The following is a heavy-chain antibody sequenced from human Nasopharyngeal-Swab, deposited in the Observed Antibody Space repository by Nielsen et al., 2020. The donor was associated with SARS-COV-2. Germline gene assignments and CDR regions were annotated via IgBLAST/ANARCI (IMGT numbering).Heavy chain of an antibody. Sequence: SVKVSCKASGGTFSSYAISWVRKAPGQGLEWRGGIIPIFGTANYAQKFQGRVTITADESTSTAYMELSSLRSEDTAVYYCARLRLPSSWYGYYYYGMDVWGQGTTVTVSS. CDR1: GGTFSSYA. D-gene: IGHD6-13*01. CDR2: IIPIFGTA. V-gene: IGHV1-69*13. J-gene: IGHJ6*02. CDR3: ARLRLPSSWYGYYYYGMDV.